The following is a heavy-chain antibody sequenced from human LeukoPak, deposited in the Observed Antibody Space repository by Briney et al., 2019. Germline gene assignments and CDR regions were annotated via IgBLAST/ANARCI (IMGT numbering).Heavy chain of an antibody. CDR2: VYYTGTT. D-gene: IGHD3-10*01. V-gene: IGHV4-39*01. Sequence: PSETLSLTCTVSGASFRISNYYWGWIRQPPGKGLEWIASVYYTGTTYYNPSLKSRVTIFVETSKNQVSLRLSSVTAADTAVYYCARHSNYASGSTAKGLFDYWGQGTLVSVSS. CDR3: ARHSNYASGSTAKGLFDY. J-gene: IGHJ4*02. CDR1: GASFRISNYY.